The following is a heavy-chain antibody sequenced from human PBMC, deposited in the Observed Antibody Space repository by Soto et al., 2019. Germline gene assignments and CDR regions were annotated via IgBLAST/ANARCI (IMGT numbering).Heavy chain of an antibody. CDR1: GYTFTSYG. CDR3: ARGKKRTTIGYYYYGMDV. D-gene: IGHD4-17*01. J-gene: IGHJ6*02. Sequence: ASVKVSCKASGYTFTSYGISWVRQAPGQGLEWMGWISAYNGNTNYAQKLQGRVTMTTDTFTSTAYMELRSLRSDDTAVYFCARGKKRTTIGYYYYGMDVWGQGTTVT. CDR2: ISAYNGNT. V-gene: IGHV1-18*01.